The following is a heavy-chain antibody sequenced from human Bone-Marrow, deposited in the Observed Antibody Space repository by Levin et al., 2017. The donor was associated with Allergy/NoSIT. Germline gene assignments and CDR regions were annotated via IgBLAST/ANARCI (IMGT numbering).Heavy chain of an antibody. Sequence: GGSLRLSCAASGFTFSSHGMHWVRQAPGKGLEWVAYVSFDGGYDFYADSVKGRFTISRDNSKNTLYLQMNSLKAEDTAIYYCARVPSGGDYADYWGQGTLVTVSS. D-gene: IGHD4-17*01. J-gene: IGHJ4*02. CDR2: VSFDGGYD. V-gene: IGHV3-30*12. CDR1: GFTFSSHG. CDR3: ARVPSGGDYADY.